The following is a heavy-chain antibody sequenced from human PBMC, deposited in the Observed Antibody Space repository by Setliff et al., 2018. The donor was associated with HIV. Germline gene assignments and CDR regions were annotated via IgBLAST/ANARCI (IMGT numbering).Heavy chain of an antibody. Sequence: PSETLSLTCSASGVSVGSGDYYWHWIRQHPEKALEWIGYIFHSGDTYYNPSLKSRISMSVDTSKNQFSLELTSLTAADTAVYYCATRPRMAARPFDYWGQGMLVTVSS. D-gene: IGHD6-6*01. CDR3: ATRPRMAARPFDY. V-gene: IGHV4-31*03. CDR1: GVSVGSGDYY. J-gene: IGHJ4*02. CDR2: IFHSGDT.